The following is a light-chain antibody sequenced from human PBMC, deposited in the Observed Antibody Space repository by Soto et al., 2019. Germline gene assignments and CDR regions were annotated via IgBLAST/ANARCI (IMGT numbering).Light chain of an antibody. CDR2: DAS. Sequence: EIVLTQSPGSLSLSPGERATLSCTPSQSVSTNYLAWYQQKPGQAPRLLIYDASRRATGIPDRFGGSGSGTDFTLTISRLEPEDFAVYYCQQRSNWPPITFGQGTRLEIK. CDR1: QSVSTNY. CDR3: QQRSNWPPIT. V-gene: IGKV3D-20*02. J-gene: IGKJ5*01.